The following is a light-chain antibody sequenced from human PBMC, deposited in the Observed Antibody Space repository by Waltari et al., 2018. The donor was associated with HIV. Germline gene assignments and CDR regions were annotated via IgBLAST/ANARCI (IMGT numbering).Light chain of an antibody. J-gene: IGLJ2*01. CDR2: EVS. CDR3: ASFTDDNTVI. CDR1: SRAVGSYNR. V-gene: IGLV2-18*02. Sequence: QPALTQPPSVSGSPGQSVTISCTGTSRAVGSYNRFSWYQQFPGTPPKLMIYEVSNRPSGVPDRFSGSKSGNTASLTISGLRAEDEGHYYCASFTDDNTVIFGGGTEVTVL.